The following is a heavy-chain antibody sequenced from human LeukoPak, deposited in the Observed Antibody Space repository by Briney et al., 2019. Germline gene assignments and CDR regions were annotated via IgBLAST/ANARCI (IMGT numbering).Heavy chain of an antibody. J-gene: IGHJ4*02. CDR3: ARVLYSSGWYSWGDY. CDR1: GYTFTGYY. D-gene: IGHD6-19*01. Sequence: RWASVTVSCKASGYTFTGYYMHWVRQAPGQGLEWMGIINPSGGSTSYAQKFQGRVTMTRDTSTSTVYMELSSLRSEDTAVYYCARVLYSSGWYSWGDYWGRGTLVTVSS. V-gene: IGHV1-46*01. CDR2: INPSGGST.